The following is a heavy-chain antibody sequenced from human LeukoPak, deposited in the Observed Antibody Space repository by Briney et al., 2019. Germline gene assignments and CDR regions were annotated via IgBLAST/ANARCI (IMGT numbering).Heavy chain of an antibody. CDR3: AKDSSGQWLANFDY. CDR2: ISWNSGSI. J-gene: IGHJ4*02. V-gene: IGHV3-9*01. Sequence: GRSLRLSCAASGFTFDDYAMHWVRQAPGKGLEWVSGISWNSGSIGYADSVKGRFTISRDNAKNSLYLQMNSLRAEDTALYYCAKDSSGQWLANFDYWGQGTLVTVSS. D-gene: IGHD6-19*01. CDR1: GFTFDDYA.